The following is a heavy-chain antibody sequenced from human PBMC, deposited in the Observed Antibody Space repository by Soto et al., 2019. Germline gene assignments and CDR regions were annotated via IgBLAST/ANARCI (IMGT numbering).Heavy chain of an antibody. V-gene: IGHV4-59*01. D-gene: IGHD5-12*01. Sequence: SETLSLTCTVSGGSISSYYWSWIRQPPGKGPEWIGYIYYSGSTNYNPSLKSRVTISVDTSKNQFSLKLSSVTAADTAVYYCARAGYSGYDFFVRPRPGWFDPWGQGTLVTVSS. CDR2: IYYSGST. CDR1: GGSISSYY. J-gene: IGHJ5*02. CDR3: ARAGYSGYDFFVRPRPGWFDP.